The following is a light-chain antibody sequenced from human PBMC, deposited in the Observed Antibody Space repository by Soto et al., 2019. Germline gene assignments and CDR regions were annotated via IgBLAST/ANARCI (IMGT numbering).Light chain of an antibody. CDR3: QQFNSYLIT. CDR2: AAS. V-gene: IGKV1-9*01. CDR1: QGISSY. Sequence: DIQLTQSPSFLSASVGDRVTTTCRASQGISSYLAWYQQKPGKAPKLLIYAASTLQSGVPSRFSGSGSGTEFTLTISSLQPEDFATYYCQQFNSYLITFGQGTRLEIK. J-gene: IGKJ5*01.